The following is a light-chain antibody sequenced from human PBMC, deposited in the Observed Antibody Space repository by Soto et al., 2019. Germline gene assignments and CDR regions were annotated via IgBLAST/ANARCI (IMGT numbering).Light chain of an antibody. V-gene: IGKV3-11*01. J-gene: IGKJ4*01. Sequence: EIVLTQSPATLSLSPGERATLSCRASQSVTSYLAWYQQKPGQAPRLLIYDASNRATGIPARFSGSGSGTDFTLTISSLEPEDFAVYYCQHRSNWPLTFGGGTKVEIK. CDR3: QHRSNWPLT. CDR2: DAS. CDR1: QSVTSY.